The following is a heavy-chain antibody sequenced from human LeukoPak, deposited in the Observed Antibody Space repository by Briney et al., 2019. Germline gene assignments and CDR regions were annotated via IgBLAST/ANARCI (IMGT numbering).Heavy chain of an antibody. CDR1: GFTFSSYS. V-gene: IGHV3-23*01. D-gene: IGHD3-10*01. J-gene: IGHJ4*02. CDR3: AKDRGRLLWFGELFVSPIDY. CDR2: LSSSGSTT. Sequence: GGSLRLSCAASGFTFSSYSMNWVRQAPGKGLEWVSYLSSSGSTTYYADFVTGRFTISRDNVKNTLYLQMNSLRAENTAVYYCAKDRGRLLWFGELFVSPIDYWGQRTLVAVS.